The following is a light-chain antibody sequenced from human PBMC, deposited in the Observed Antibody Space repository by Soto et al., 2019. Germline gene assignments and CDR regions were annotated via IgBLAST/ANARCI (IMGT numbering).Light chain of an antibody. CDR3: QQYGGSVQT. V-gene: IGKV3-20*01. J-gene: IGKJ1*01. CDR1: QSVGSNY. Sequence: EIVLPQFRGTLYLSPGERATLSCRASQSVGSNYLAWYQQRPGQPPNLLIFGASHRAPDIPDRFSGSGSGTDFTLTISRLEPEDFAVYYCQQYGGSVQTFGQGTKVDIK. CDR2: GAS.